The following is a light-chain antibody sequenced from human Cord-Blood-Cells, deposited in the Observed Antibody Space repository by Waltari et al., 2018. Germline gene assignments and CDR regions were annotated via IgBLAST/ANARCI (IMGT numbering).Light chain of an antibody. Sequence: DIVMTQSPDSLPVSLVERATINCKSSQSVLYSSNNKNYLAWYQQKPGQPPKLLIYWASTRESGVPDRFSGSGSGTDFTLTISSLQAEDVAVYYCQQYYSTPLTFGGGTKVEIK. CDR3: QQYYSTPLT. V-gene: IGKV4-1*01. CDR1: QSVLYSSNNKNY. J-gene: IGKJ4*01. CDR2: WAS.